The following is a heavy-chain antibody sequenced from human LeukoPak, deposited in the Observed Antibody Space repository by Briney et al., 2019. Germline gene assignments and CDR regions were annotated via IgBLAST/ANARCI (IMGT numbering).Heavy chain of an antibody. CDR3: AKLPTWIQPKHDAFDI. CDR2: IKQDGSEK. Sequence: PGGSLRLSCAASGFTFSSYWMSWVRQAPGKGLEWVANIKQDGSEKYYVDSVKGRFTISRDNAKNSLYLQMNSLRAEDTALYYCAKLPTWIQPKHDAFDIWGQGTMVTVSS. J-gene: IGHJ3*02. V-gene: IGHV3-7*03. D-gene: IGHD5-18*01. CDR1: GFTFSSYW.